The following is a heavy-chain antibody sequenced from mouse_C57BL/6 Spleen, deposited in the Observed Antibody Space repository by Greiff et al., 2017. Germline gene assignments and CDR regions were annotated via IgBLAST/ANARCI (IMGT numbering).Heavy chain of an antibody. D-gene: IGHD1-1*01. J-gene: IGHJ4*01. CDR3: AILPYGRSAMDY. CDR2: IDPSDSYT. V-gene: IGHV1-69*01. CDR1: GYTFTSYW. Sequence: QVQLQQPGAELVMPGASVKLSCKASGYTFTSYWMHWVKQRPGQGLEWIGEIDPSDSYTNYNQKFKGKSTLTVDKSSSTAYMQLSSLTSEDSAVYYCAILPYGRSAMDYWGQGTSVTVSS.